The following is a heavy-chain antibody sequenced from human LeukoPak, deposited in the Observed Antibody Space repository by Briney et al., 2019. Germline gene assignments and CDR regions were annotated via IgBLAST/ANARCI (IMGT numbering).Heavy chain of an antibody. CDR2: IKPDRSEK. CDR3: VRDKPPQSYLGSPSLYGMDV. J-gene: IGHJ6*02. D-gene: IGHD3-10*02. V-gene: IGHV3-7*01. CDR1: GYMFSNYW. Sequence: GGSLRLSCTASGYMFSNYWMAWVRQAPGKGLEWVANIKPDRSEKFYLDSVKGRITISRDNAKNSLYLQLNSLRVEDGAVYYCVRDKPPQSYLGSPSLYGMDVWGRGTTVTVSS.